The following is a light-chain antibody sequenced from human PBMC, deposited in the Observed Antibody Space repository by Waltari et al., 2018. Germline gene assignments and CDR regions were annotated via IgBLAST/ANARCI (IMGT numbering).Light chain of an antibody. J-gene: IGLJ3*02. CDR2: RNN. CDR3: SAWDSSLSDWV. CDR1: NNNVGYQG. V-gene: IGLV10-54*01. Sequence: QAGLTQPPSVSKGLRQTATLTCTGNNNNVGYQGAAWLQQNQGRPPKLLSYRNNNRPSVISDRISASRSGNTASLTITGLQAEDEADYYCSAWDSSLSDWVFGGGTRLTVL.